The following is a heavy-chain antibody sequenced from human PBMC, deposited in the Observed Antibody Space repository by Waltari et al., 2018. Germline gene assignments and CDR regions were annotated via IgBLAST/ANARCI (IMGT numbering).Heavy chain of an antibody. CDR2: IYYSGST. CDR1: GGSISSSSYY. J-gene: IGHJ6*02. CDR3: ASSYGDCPTPLYGMDV. V-gene: IGHV4-39*07. D-gene: IGHD4-17*01. Sequence: QLQLQESGPGLVKPSETLSLTCTVSGGSISSSSYYWGWIRQPPGKGLEWIGSIYYSGSTYYNPSLKSRVTISVDTSKNQFSLKLSSVTAADTAVYYCASSYGDCPTPLYGMDVWGQGTTVTVSS.